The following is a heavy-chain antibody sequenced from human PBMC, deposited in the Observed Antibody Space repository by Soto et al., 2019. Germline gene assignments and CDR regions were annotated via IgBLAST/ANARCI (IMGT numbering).Heavy chain of an antibody. Sequence: ASVKVSCKASGYTFTSYGISWVRQAPGQGLEWMGWISAYNGNTDYAQKLQGRVTMTTDTSTSTAYMELRSLRSDDTAVYYCARDVGSTSFTYYYYGMDVWGQGTTVTVS. V-gene: IGHV1-18*01. J-gene: IGHJ6*02. CDR2: ISAYNGNT. CDR1: GYTFTSYG. CDR3: ARDVGSTSFTYYYYGMDV. D-gene: IGHD2-2*01.